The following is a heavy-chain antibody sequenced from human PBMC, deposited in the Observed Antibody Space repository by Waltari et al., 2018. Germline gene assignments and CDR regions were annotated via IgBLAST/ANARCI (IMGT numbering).Heavy chain of an antibody. D-gene: IGHD2-8*02. J-gene: IGHJ4*02. Sequence: QLQLKESGPGLVTSSETVSLTCSVSGVSVSATTYYWAWIRQPPGKGLELIGSISPSGNTYYNWPPGSRGTSSVDASTNQFSLSLTSVTAADAAVYYCVSEGFCTGVGCPGMIGYFFDYWGQGARVTVSS. CDR3: VSEGFCTGVGCPGMIGYFFDY. CDR2: ISPSGNT. V-gene: IGHV4-39*01. CDR1: GVSVSATTYY.